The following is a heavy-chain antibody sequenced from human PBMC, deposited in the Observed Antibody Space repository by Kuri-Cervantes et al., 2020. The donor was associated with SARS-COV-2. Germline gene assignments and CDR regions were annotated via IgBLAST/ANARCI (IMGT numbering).Heavy chain of an antibody. Sequence: GGCMRLACAASGFTFSSYCMHWVRQAPGKGLEWVAVISYDGSNKYYADYVKGRFTISRDNSKNTLYLQMNSLRAEDTAVYYCAKDHVQTTSGPDGYWGQGTLVTVSS. CDR3: AKDHVQTTSGPDGY. D-gene: IGHD3-16*01. CDR1: GFTFSSYC. CDR2: ISYDGSNK. J-gene: IGHJ4*02. V-gene: IGHV3-30*18.